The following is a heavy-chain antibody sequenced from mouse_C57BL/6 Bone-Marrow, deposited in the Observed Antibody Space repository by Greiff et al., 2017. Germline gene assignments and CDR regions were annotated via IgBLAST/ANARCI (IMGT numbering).Heavy chain of an antibody. CDR2: IDPENGDS. CDR1: GFNIKDDY. D-gene: IGHD1-1*01. CDR3: TTESLFATDY. Sequence: EVQLQQSGAELVRPGASVKLSCTASGFNIKDDYMHWVKQRPEQGLEWIGWIDPENGDSEYASKFQGKATITADTSSHTAYLQLSRLTSEDTAVYYCTTESLFATDYWGQGTTLTVSS. J-gene: IGHJ2*01. V-gene: IGHV14-4*01.